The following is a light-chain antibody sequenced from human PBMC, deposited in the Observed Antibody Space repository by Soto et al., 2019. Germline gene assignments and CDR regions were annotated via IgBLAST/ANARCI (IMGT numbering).Light chain of an antibody. J-gene: IGLJ1*01. V-gene: IGLV2-14*01. Sequence: QSALTQPVSVSGSPGQSITISCTGTSSDVGGYNYVSWYQQHPGKAPKLMIYEVSNRPSGVSNRFSGSKSGNTVSLTISGLQAVDEADYYCTSYTSISLYVFGTGTKVTVL. CDR1: SSDVGGYNY. CDR3: TSYTSISLYV. CDR2: EVS.